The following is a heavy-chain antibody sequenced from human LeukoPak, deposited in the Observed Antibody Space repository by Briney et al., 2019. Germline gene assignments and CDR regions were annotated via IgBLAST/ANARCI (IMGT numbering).Heavy chain of an antibody. CDR1: GFTFKNHW. Sequence: GGSLRLSCATSGFTFKNHWMNWVRQAPGKGLEWVANIKQDGSETKYVYSVKGRFTISRDNAQNSVSLHLNSLRDEDTAVYFCARTRDSDSDSSYRVFDLWGQGTLVTVSS. D-gene: IGHD3-10*01. CDR3: ARTRDSDSDSSYRVFDL. J-gene: IGHJ4*02. CDR2: IKQDGSET. V-gene: IGHV3-7*03.